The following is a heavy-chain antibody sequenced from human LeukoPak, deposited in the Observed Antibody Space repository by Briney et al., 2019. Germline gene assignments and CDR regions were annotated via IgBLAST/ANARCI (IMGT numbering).Heavy chain of an antibody. CDR1: GFTFSSYG. V-gene: IGHV3-33*06. CDR2: IWYDGTNK. CDR3: AKAPSNADDYYYYMDV. J-gene: IGHJ6*03. Sequence: PGRSLRLSCAAAGFTFSSYGMQWVSQAPGKGLEWVALIWYDGTNKYYAHSVKGRFTISRDNSKNTLYLQMSSLRAEDTAVYYCAKAPSNADDYYYYMDVWGKGTTVTVSS.